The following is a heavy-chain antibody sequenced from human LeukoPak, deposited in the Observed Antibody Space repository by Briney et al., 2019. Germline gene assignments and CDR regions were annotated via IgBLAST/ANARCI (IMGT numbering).Heavy chain of an antibody. CDR1: GASISSYY. D-gene: IGHD3-22*01. Sequence: SETLSLTCTVSGASISSYYWGWIRQPPGKGLGWMGYIYYSGSTNYHPSLKSRVTISVDTSKNQFSLGLSSVTAADTAVYYCARHRYYYDSSGYYYQPWGQGTLVTVSS. CDR2: IYYSGST. CDR3: ARHRYYYDSSGYYYQP. J-gene: IGHJ5*02. V-gene: IGHV4-59*01.